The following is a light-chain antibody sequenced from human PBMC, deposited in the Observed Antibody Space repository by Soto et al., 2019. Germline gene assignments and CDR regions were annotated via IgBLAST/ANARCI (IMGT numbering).Light chain of an antibody. J-gene: IGKJ3*01. CDR1: QSVSSSY. CDR3: QQYGSSPPNT. CDR2: GAS. Sequence: EIVLTQSPGTLSFSPGERATLSCRASQSVSSSYLAWYQQKPGQAPRLLIYGASSRATGIPDRFSGSGSGTDFTLTISRLEPGDFAVYYCQQYGSSPPNTFGPGTKVDIK. V-gene: IGKV3-20*01.